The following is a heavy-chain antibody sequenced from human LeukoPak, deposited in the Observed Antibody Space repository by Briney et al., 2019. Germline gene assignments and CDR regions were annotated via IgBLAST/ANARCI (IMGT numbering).Heavy chain of an antibody. V-gene: IGHV3-11*01. D-gene: IGHD6-13*01. Sequence: GGSLRLSYAASGFTFSDYYMSWIRQAPGKGLEWVSYISSSGSTIYYADSVKGRFTISRDNAKNSLYLQMNSLRAEDTAVYYCASPVFLGYSSSWYKDYWGQGTLVTVSS. CDR1: GFTFSDYY. CDR3: ASPVFLGYSSSWYKDY. CDR2: ISSSGSTI. J-gene: IGHJ4*02.